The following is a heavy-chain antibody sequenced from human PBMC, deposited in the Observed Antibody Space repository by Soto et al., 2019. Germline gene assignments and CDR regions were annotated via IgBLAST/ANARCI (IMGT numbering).Heavy chain of an antibody. J-gene: IGHJ4*02. D-gene: IGHD3-10*01. CDR2: MYNSGST. CDR1: GGSISSYY. CDR3: ASLGYHYGSGSYPLDY. Sequence: QVQLQESGPGLVKPSETLSLTCTVSGGSISSYYWTWIRQPPGKGLEWIGFMYNSGSTHYNPSLKSRVTISLATYKNQFSLNLRSVTAADTAVYYCASLGYHYGSGSYPLDYWGQGTLVTVSS. V-gene: IGHV4-59*08.